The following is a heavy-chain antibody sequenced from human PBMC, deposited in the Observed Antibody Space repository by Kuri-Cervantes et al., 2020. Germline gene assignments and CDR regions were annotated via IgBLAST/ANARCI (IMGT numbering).Heavy chain of an antibody. Sequence: GESLKISCAASGFTFSDYCMSWIRQAPGKGLEWVSYISSSGSTIYYADSVKGRFTISRDNAKNSLYLQMNSLRAEDTAVYYCARDSGSRDYYYYYGMDVWGQGTTVTVSS. D-gene: IGHD1-26*01. CDR3: ARDSGSRDYYYYYGMDV. V-gene: IGHV3-11*01. CDR1: GFTFSDYC. CDR2: ISSSGSTI. J-gene: IGHJ6*02.